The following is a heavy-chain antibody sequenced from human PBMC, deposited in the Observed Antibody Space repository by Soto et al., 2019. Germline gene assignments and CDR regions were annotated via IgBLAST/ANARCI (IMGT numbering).Heavy chain of an antibody. Sequence: QITLKESGPTLVKPTQTLTLTCTFSGFSLSTSGVGVGWIRQPPGKALEWLALIYWNDGKRYSPSLKSRLTITNDTSKNQLVLTMTNMDPVDTATYYCAHVVSSGYSRTERLFDYWGQGTLVTVSS. V-gene: IGHV2-5*01. D-gene: IGHD3-22*01. J-gene: IGHJ4*02. CDR2: IYWNDGK. CDR1: GFSLSTSGVG. CDR3: AHVVSSGYSRTERLFDY.